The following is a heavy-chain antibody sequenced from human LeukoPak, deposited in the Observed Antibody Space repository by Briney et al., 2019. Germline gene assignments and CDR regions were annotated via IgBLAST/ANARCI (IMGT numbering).Heavy chain of an antibody. Sequence: PGGSLRLSXSASGFTFSSYAMTWVCQAPGKGLEWVSAIGSSGTSTYYADSVKGRFTISRDNSKNTLYLQMNSLRAEDTAVYYCAKVTNSYCSGGSCNLDYWGQGTLVTVSS. CDR2: IGSSGTST. CDR3: AKVTNSYCSGGSCNLDY. J-gene: IGHJ4*02. D-gene: IGHD2-15*01. CDR1: GFTFSSYA. V-gene: IGHV3-23*01.